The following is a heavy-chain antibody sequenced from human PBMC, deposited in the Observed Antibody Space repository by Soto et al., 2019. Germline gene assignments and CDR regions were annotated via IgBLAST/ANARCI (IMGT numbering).Heavy chain of an antibody. CDR1: GFTFSSYA. J-gene: IGHJ6*02. CDR3: AKDRGNYDFWSGYFKASGMYGMDV. Sequence: GGSLRLSCAASGFTFSSYAMSWVRQAPGKGLEWVSAISGSGGSTYYADSVKGRFTISRDNSKNTLYLQMNSLRAEDTAVYYCAKDRGNYDFWSGYFKASGMYGMDVWGQGTTVTVSS. CDR2: ISGSGGST. D-gene: IGHD3-3*01. V-gene: IGHV3-23*01.